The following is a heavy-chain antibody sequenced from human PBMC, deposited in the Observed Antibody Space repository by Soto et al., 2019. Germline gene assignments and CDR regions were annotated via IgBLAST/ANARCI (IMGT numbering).Heavy chain of an antibody. Sequence: GGSLRLSCAASGFTFSSYAMSWVRQAPGKGLEWVSAISGSGGSTYYADSVKGRFTISRDNSKNTLYLQMNSLRAEDTAVYYCAKGDNYDYVWGSYRYYYYMDVWGKGTTVTVSS. CDR3: AKGDNYDYVWGSYRYYYYMDV. CDR1: GFTFSSYA. V-gene: IGHV3-23*01. D-gene: IGHD3-16*02. CDR2: ISGSGGST. J-gene: IGHJ6*03.